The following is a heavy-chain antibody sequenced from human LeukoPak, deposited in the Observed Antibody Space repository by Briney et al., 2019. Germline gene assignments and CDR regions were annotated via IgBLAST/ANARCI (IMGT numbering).Heavy chain of an antibody. J-gene: IGHJ4*02. Sequence: ASVKVSCKASGYTFTSYAMHWVRQAPGQRLEWMGWINAGNGNTKYSQKFQGRVTITRDTSASTAYMELSSLRSEDTAVYYCARDLPRYFDWPHFDYWGQGTLVTVSS. V-gene: IGHV1-3*01. D-gene: IGHD3-9*01. CDR2: INAGNGNT. CDR1: GYTFTSYA. CDR3: ARDLPRYFDWPHFDY.